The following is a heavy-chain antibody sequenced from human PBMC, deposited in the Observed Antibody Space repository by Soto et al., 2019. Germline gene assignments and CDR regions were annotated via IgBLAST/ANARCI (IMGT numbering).Heavy chain of an antibody. Sequence: QLQLQESGPGLVKPSETLSLTCTVSGGSISSSSYYWGWIRQPPGKGLEWIGSIYYSGSTYYNPSLKSRVTISVDTSKNQFSLKLSSVTAADTAVYYCARSEYSSSSPDYWGQGTLVTXSS. V-gene: IGHV4-39*01. CDR1: GGSISSSSYY. CDR3: ARSEYSSSSPDY. D-gene: IGHD6-6*01. J-gene: IGHJ4*02. CDR2: IYYSGST.